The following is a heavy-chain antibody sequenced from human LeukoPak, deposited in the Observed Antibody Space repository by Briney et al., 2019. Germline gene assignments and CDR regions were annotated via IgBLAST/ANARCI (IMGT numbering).Heavy chain of an antibody. CDR3: ARAQSVSMIVVVPHLDY. CDR1: GYTFTNYY. D-gene: IGHD3-22*01. Sequence: ASVKVSCKASGYTFTNYYIHWVRQAPGRGLEYMGVINPRGGSTNYAQKFQGRVTMTRDTSTSTVYMELSSLRSEDTALYYCARAQSVSMIVVVPHLDYWGQGTLVTVSS. J-gene: IGHJ4*02. V-gene: IGHV1-46*01. CDR2: INPRGGST.